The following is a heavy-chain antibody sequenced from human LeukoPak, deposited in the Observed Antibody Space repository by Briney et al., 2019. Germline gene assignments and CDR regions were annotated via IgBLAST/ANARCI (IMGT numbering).Heavy chain of an antibody. Sequence: GRSLRLSCAASGFTFSSYAMHRVRQAPGKGLEWVAVISYDGSNKYYADSVKGRFTISRDNAKNTLYLQINGLRAEDTAVYYCARESSSSDAFDIWGQGTMVTVSS. D-gene: IGHD6-6*01. V-gene: IGHV3-30-3*01. J-gene: IGHJ3*02. CDR2: ISYDGSNK. CDR1: GFTFSSYA. CDR3: ARESSSSDAFDI.